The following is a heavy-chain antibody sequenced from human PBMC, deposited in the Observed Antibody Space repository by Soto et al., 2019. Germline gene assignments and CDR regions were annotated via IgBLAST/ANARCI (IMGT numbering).Heavy chain of an antibody. CDR2: IYPGDSDT. V-gene: IGHV5-51*01. CDR1: GYSFTSYW. Sequence: GESLKISCKGSGYSFTSYWIGWVRQMPGKGLEWMGIIYPGDSDTRYSPSFQGQVTISADKSISTAYLQWSSLKASDTAMYYCARRQAVVVTVIGLDAFDIWAQGTMVTVSS. D-gene: IGHD2-21*02. CDR3: ARRQAVVVTVIGLDAFDI. J-gene: IGHJ3*02.